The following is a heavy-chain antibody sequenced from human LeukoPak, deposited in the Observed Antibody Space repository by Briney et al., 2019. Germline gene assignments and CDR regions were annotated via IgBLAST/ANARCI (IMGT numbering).Heavy chain of an antibody. CDR2: INPSGGST. J-gene: IGHJ4*02. CDR3: ASSYSSSWCFDY. CDR1: GYTLTSYY. D-gene: IGHD6-13*01. V-gene: IGHV1-46*01. Sequence: ASVKVSCKASGYTLTSYYMHWVRQAPGQGLEWMGIINPSGGSTSYAQKFQGRVTMTRDMSTSTVYMELSSLRSEDTAVYYCASSYSSSWCFDYWGQGTLVTVSS.